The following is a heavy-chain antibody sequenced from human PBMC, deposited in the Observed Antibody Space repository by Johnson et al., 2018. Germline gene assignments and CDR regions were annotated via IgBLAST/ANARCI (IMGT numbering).Heavy chain of an antibody. J-gene: IGHJ3*02. CDR2: ISYDGGNK. Sequence: QVQLVQSGGGVVQPGRSLRLSCAASGFTFSTYGMHWVRQAPGKGLEWVAVISYDGGNKYYVDSVKGRFTISRDNSKNTLYLQINSLRAEDTAMYYFAHTNLGPEDAFDIWGKGTMVTVSS. V-gene: IGHV3-30*03. CDR3: AHTNLGPEDAFDI. CDR1: GFTFSTYG.